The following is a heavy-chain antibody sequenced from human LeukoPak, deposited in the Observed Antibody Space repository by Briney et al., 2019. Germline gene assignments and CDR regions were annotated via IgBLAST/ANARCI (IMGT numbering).Heavy chain of an antibody. D-gene: IGHD2-2*01. Sequence: PSQTLSLTCTVSGGSISSGAYYWSWIPQHPGKGLEWIGYIYYSGSTYYNPSLKSRVTISVDTSKNQFSLKLSSVTAADTAVYYCARSGSIQAHRRVVPAVYYGMDVWGQGTTVTVSS. CDR2: IYYSGST. CDR1: GGSISSGAYY. V-gene: IGHV4-31*03. J-gene: IGHJ6*02. CDR3: ARSGSIQAHRRVVPAVYYGMDV.